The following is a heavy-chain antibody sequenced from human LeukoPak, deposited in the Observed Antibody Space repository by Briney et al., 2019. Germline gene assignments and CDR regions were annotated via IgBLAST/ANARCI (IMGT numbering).Heavy chain of an antibody. CDR1: GGSISSYY. Sequence: SETLSLTCTVSGGSISSYYWSWIRQPPGKGLEWIGYIYNSGSTDYNPSLKGRVTISLDTSRNQFSLKLTSVTAADTAVYYCARDPNPEYAFDIWGQGTMVTVSS. CDR2: IYNSGST. J-gene: IGHJ3*02. D-gene: IGHD1-14*01. V-gene: IGHV4-59*01. CDR3: ARDPNPEYAFDI.